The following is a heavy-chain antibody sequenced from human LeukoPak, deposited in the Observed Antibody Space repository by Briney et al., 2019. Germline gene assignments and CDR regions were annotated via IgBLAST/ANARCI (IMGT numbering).Heavy chain of an antibody. Sequence: SETLSLTCTVSGGSISSYYWSWIRQPPGKGLEWIGYIYYSGSTNYNPSLKSRVTISVDTSKNQFSLKLSSVTAADTAVYYCAGSYGEDYFDYWGQGTLVTVSS. CDR2: IYYSGST. CDR1: GGSISSYY. J-gene: IGHJ4*02. CDR3: AGSYGEDYFDY. V-gene: IGHV4-59*01. D-gene: IGHD4-17*01.